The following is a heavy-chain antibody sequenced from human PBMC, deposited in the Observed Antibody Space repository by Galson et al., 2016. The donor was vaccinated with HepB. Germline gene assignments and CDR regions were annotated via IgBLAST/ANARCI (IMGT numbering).Heavy chain of an antibody. Sequence: SLRLSCAASGFGFDDFAMHWVRQAPGKGLEWVSGISWSGNSIAYADSVKGRFTISRDNAKNSLFLQMRNLRPEDAAFYYCVKDNWEREAGIGGYFDLWGQGTLVTVSS. CDR2: ISWSGNSI. CDR1: GFGFDDFA. D-gene: IGHD1-26*01. CDR3: VKDNWEREAGIGGYFDL. J-gene: IGHJ4*02. V-gene: IGHV3-9*01.